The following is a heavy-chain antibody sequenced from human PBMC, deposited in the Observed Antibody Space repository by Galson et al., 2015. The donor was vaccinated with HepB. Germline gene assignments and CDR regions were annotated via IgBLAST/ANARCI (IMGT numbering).Heavy chain of an antibody. Sequence: ALRLSCAASGFTFSSYWMHWVRQAPGKGLVWVSRINSDGTYITYADSGKGRFTISRDNAKNTLYLQMNSPRAEDTALYYCARTRGAAAGIFDYWGQGTLVTVSS. CDR2: INSDGTYI. CDR3: ARTRGAAAGIFDY. D-gene: IGHD6-13*01. J-gene: IGHJ4*02. CDR1: GFTFSSYW. V-gene: IGHV3-74*01.